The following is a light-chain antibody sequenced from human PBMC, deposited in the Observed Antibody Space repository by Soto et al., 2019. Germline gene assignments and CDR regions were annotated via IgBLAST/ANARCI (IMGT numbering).Light chain of an antibody. CDR2: FNRDGSH. Sequence: QPVLTQSPSASASLGASVKLTCTLSSGHSSYAIAWHQQQPEKGPRYLMKFNRDGSHSKGDGIPDRFSGSSSGAERYLTISSLQSEDEADYYCQTWGTGGVVFGGGTQLTVL. CDR1: SGHSSYA. V-gene: IGLV4-69*01. CDR3: QTWGTGGVV. J-gene: IGLJ2*01.